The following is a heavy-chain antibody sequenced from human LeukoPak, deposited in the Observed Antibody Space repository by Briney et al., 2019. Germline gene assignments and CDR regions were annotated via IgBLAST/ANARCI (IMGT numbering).Heavy chain of an antibody. CDR2: IYYSGST. D-gene: IGHD3-22*01. Sequence: SETLSLTCAVYGGSVSSYYRSWIRQPPGKGLEWIGYIYYSGSTNYNPSLKSRVTISVDTSKNQFSLKLSSVTAADTAVYYCASTTYYYDSSGYLANWFDPWGQGTLVTVSS. J-gene: IGHJ5*02. CDR3: ASTTYYYDSSGYLANWFDP. V-gene: IGHV4-59*02. CDR1: GGSVSSYY.